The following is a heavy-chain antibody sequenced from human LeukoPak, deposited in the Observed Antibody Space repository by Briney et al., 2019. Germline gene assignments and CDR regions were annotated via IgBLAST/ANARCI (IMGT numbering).Heavy chain of an antibody. Sequence: ASVKVSCKASGGTFSSYAISWVRQAPGQGLEWMGGIIPIFGTANYAQKFQGRVTITADESTSTAYMELSSLRSEDTAVYYCARRVSGYSYGYGDYYYYMDVWGKGTTVTVSS. J-gene: IGHJ6*03. CDR1: GGTFSSYA. D-gene: IGHD5-18*01. CDR3: ARRVSGYSYGYGDYYYYMDV. CDR2: IIPIFGTA. V-gene: IGHV1-69*13.